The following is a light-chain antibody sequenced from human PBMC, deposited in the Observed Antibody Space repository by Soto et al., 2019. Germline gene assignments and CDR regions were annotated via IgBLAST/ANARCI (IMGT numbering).Light chain of an antibody. CDR3: QQYDNLPIT. V-gene: IGKV1-33*01. J-gene: IGKJ5*01. CDR1: QDISKY. Sequence: DIQMTQSPSSLSPSVGDRVTITCQASQDISKYLNWYQQKPGKAPKLLIYDSSNLETRVPSRFSGSGSGTHFTFTISSLQPEDIATYYCQQYDNLPITFGQGTRLEIK. CDR2: DSS.